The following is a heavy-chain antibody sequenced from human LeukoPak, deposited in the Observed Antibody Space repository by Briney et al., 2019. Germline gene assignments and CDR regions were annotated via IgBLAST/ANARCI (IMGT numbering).Heavy chain of an antibody. CDR1: GFTFSSYN. J-gene: IGHJ5*02. CDR3: ARESTPCGPRRYYDFWSGYFNCVSNWFDP. V-gene: IGHV3-21*01. Sequence: PGGSLRISLGASGFTFSSYNMNWVRPAPGKGVELVSSICSSSSYIYYADSVKGRFTISRDNAKNSLYLQMNSLRAEDTAVYYCARESTPCGPRRYYDFWSGYFNCVSNWFDPWGQGTLVTVSS. CDR2: ICSSSSYI. D-gene: IGHD3-3*01.